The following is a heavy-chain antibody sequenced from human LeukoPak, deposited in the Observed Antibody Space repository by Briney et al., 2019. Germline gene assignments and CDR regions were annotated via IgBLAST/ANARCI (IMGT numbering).Heavy chain of an antibody. V-gene: IGHV4-34*01. D-gene: IGHD1-26*01. CDR2: INHSGST. J-gene: IGHJ3*02. Sequence: SETLSLTCAVYGGSFSGYYWSWIRQPPGKGLEWIGEINHSGSTNYNPSLKSRVTISVDTSKNQFSLKLSSVTAADTAVYYCARHSGNYYDAFDIWGQGTMVTVSS. CDR3: ARHSGNYYDAFDI. CDR1: GGSFSGYY.